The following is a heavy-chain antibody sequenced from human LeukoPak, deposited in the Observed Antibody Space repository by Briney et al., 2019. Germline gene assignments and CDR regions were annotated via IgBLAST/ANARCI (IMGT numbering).Heavy chain of an antibody. CDR1: GGSISSYY. V-gene: IGHV4-59*01. Sequence: SETLSLTCTVSGGSISSYYWSWIRQPPGKGLEWIGYIYYSGSTDYNPSLKSRVTISVDTSRNQFSLKLSSVTAADTAVYHCARGFEGSSPDYWGQGTLVTVSS. CDR2: IYYSGST. J-gene: IGHJ4*02. CDR3: ARGFEGSSPDY. D-gene: IGHD2-2*01.